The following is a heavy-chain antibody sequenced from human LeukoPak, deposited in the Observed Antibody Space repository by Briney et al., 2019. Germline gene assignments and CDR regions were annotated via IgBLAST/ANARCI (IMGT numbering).Heavy chain of an antibody. D-gene: IGHD5-24*01. CDR1: GFTFSSYA. V-gene: IGHV1-69*04. J-gene: IGHJ4*02. Sequence: ASVNVSCAASGFTFSSYAISWVRQAPGQGLEWMGRIIPILGIANYAQKFQGRVTITADKSTSTAYMELSSLRSEDTAVYYCARDTQEMATTFDYWGQGTLVTVSS. CDR3: ARDTQEMATTFDY. CDR2: IIPILGIA.